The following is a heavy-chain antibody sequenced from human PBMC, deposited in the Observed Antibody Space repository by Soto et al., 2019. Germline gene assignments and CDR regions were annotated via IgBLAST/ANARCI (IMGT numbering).Heavy chain of an antibody. CDR3: ARASTYYYDSSGYFDY. D-gene: IGHD3-22*01. CDR1: PCSIRSGKYY. Sequence: LFRKWSISPCSIRSGKYYWSWIRQHPGKGLEWIGYIYNSGSTYYNPSLKSRLTISVDTSKSQFSLRLSSVTAADTAVYYCARASTYYYDSSGYFDYWGQGTLVTVSS. J-gene: IGHJ4*02. V-gene: IGHV4-31*02. CDR2: IYNSGST.